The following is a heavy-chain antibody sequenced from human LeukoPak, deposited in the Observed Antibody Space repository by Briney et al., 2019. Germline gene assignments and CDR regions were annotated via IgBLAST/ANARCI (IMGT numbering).Heavy chain of an antibody. V-gene: IGHV1-18*01. CDR3: ARVDATFGGAIVWWGDY. CDR1: GYTFTSYG. J-gene: IGHJ4*02. Sequence: ASVKVSCKASGYTFTSYGISWVRQAPGQGLEWMGWISAYNGNTNYAQKLQGRVTMTTDTSTSTAYMELRSLRSDDTAVYYCARVDATFGGAIVWWGDYWGQGTLVTVSS. D-gene: IGHD3-16*02. CDR2: ISAYNGNT.